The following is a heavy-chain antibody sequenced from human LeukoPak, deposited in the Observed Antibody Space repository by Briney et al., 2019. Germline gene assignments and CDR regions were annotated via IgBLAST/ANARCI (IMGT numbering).Heavy chain of an antibody. D-gene: IGHD6-13*01. CDR2: IKQDGSEK. J-gene: IGHJ5*02. V-gene: IGHV3-7*01. CDR1: GFTFSAYW. CDR3: ARDVAAAGTSKRWFDP. Sequence: GGSLRLSCAASGFTFSAYWMNWVRQAPGKGLEWVANIKQDGSEKYYVDSVKGRFTISRDNAKNSLYLQMNSLRAEDTAVYYCARDVAAAGTSKRWFDPWGQGTLVAVSS.